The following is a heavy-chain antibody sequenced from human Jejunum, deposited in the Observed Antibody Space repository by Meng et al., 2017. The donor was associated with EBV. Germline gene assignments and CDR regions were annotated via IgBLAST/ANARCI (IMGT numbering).Heavy chain of an antibody. V-gene: IGHV4-4*02. CDR3: ARDGGPSGSYAYWFDP. CDR1: GGSISSSNW. CDR2: IFHIGTT. Sequence: LGKPLGTLYLSCAGSGGSISSSNWWSWFRQPPGKGPEWIGEIFHIGTTNYNPTLKSRVTMSVDKSKNHFSLKLTSVTAADTAVYYCARDGGPSGSYAYWFDPWGQGTLVTVSS. D-gene: IGHD1-26*01. J-gene: IGHJ5*02.